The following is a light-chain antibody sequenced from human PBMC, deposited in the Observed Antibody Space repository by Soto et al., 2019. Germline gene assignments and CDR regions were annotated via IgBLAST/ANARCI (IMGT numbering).Light chain of an antibody. J-gene: IGLJ1*01. CDR2: EGS. Sequence: SVLTQPVYVSGSLGKSLTLSRLGTSSNIGSYNLVSWYQHQPGKAPKIMIFEGSKRPSGVSNRFSGSRSGNTASLTISGLQAEDEADYYCCSFAGTGTQYVFGTGTRAPS. CDR1: SSNIGSYNL. V-gene: IGLV2-23*01. CDR3: CSFAGTGTQYV.